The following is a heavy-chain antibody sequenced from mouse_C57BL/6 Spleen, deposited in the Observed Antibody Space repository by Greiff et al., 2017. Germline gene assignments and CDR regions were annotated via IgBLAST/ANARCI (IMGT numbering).Heavy chain of an antibody. CDR3: ATGTTVVATRYFDV. D-gene: IGHD1-1*01. Sequence: VMLVESGPELVKPGASVKISCKASGYSFTSYYIHWVKQRPGQGLEWIGWIYPGSGNTKYNEKFKGKATLTADTSSSTAYMQLSSLTSEDSAVYYCATGTTVVATRYFDVWGTGTTVTVSS. CDR1: GYSFTSYY. V-gene: IGHV1-66*01. CDR2: IYPGSGNT. J-gene: IGHJ1*03.